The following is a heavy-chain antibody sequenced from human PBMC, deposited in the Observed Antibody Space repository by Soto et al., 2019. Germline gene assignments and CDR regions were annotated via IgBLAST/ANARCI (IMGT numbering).Heavy chain of an antibody. J-gene: IGHJ4*02. CDR1: GFTFRSYV. Sequence: QVQLVESGGGVVQPGTSLRLSCVGSGFTFRSYVIHWVRQAPGKGLEWVALTSYDGSNNFYGDSVKGRFTISRDNSRNTVDLQRDSLRLEDTALYYCARWGTTGGLDVWGQGTLVSVSS. CDR2: TSYDGSNN. CDR3: ARWGTTGGLDV. V-gene: IGHV3-33*05. D-gene: IGHD3-16*01.